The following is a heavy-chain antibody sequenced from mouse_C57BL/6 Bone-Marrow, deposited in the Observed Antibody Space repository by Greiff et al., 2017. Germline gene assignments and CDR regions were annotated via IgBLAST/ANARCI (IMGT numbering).Heavy chain of an antibody. D-gene: IGHD2-4*01. CDR1: GYTFTSYW. CDR3: ARVYYDFDY. CDR2: IYPGSGST. V-gene: IGHV1-55*01. Sequence: QVQLQQPGAELVKPGASVKMSCKASGYTFTSYWLTWVTQRPGQGLEWIGDIYPGSGSTNYNEKFKSQATLTVDTSSSTAYMQLSSLTAEDSAVYYSARVYYDFDYWGQGTTLTVSS. J-gene: IGHJ2*01.